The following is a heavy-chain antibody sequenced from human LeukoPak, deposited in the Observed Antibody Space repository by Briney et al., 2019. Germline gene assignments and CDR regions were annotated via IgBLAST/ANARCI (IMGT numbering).Heavy chain of an antibody. V-gene: IGHV4-59*01. J-gene: IGHJ4*02. Sequence: PSETLSLTCTASGGSISSYYWSWIRQPPGKGLEWIGYIYYSGSTNYNPSLKSRVTISVDTSKNQFSLKLSSVTAADTAVYYCARTFPNGYNSDYWGQGTLVTVSS. D-gene: IGHD5-24*01. CDR3: ARTFPNGYNSDY. CDR1: GGSISSYY. CDR2: IYYSGST.